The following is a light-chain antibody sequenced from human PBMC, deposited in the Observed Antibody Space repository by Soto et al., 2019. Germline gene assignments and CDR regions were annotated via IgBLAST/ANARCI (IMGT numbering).Light chain of an antibody. Sequence: VLPPYTGTLSLAPGERAPLSCRASQSVSSDYLAWYQQRPGQAPRLLIYAASSRATGIPDRISGGGSGTDFTLTITGLEPEDLAVYYCQQYGSSPPFTFAQGTRLEI. CDR2: AAS. CDR1: QSVSSDY. V-gene: IGKV3-20*01. CDR3: QQYGSSPPFT. J-gene: IGKJ5*01.